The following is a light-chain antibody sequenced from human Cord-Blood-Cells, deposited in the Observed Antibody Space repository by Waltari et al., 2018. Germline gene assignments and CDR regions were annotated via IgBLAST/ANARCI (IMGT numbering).Light chain of an antibody. V-gene: IGLV1-51*01. CDR1: SSHIGNIY. CDR3: GTWDSSLSAGRV. CDR2: DKN. J-gene: IGLJ3*02. Sequence: QSVLTQPPSVSADPGQKVTISCSGSSSHIGNIYVSCYQQPPGTAPKLLIYDKNKRPSGIPDRFSGSKSGTSATLGITGLQTGDEADYYCGTWDSSLSAGRVFGGGTKLTVL.